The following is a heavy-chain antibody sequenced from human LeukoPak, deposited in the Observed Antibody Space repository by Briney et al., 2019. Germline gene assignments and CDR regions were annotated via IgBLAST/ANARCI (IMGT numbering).Heavy chain of an antibody. Sequence: GSLRLSCTTSGFTFGDYAMSWVRQAPGKGREWVGFIRNKTYGGTTDYAASVKGRFTISRDDSKSIAYLQMNSLKTEDTAVYYCTRGRAYFGSWGKGTLVTVSS. J-gene: IGHJ4*02. CDR2: IRNKTYGGTT. CDR3: TRGRAYFGS. CDR1: GFTFGDYA. V-gene: IGHV3-49*04.